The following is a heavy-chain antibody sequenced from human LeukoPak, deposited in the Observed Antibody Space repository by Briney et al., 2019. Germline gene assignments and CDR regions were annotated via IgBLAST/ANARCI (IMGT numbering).Heavy chain of an antibody. Sequence: SVKVSCKASGGTFISYAISWVRQAPGQGLEWMGGIIPIFGTANYAQKFQGRVTITADESTSTAYMELSSLRSEDTAVYYCAREERGITIFSMTNWFDPWGQGTLVTVSS. CDR2: IIPIFGTA. CDR3: AREERGITIFSMTNWFDP. J-gene: IGHJ5*02. V-gene: IGHV1-69*13. D-gene: IGHD3-9*01. CDR1: GGTFISYA.